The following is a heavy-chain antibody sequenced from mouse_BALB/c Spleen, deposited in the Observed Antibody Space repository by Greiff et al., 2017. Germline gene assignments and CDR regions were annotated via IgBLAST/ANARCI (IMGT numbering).Heavy chain of an antibody. CDR2: ISYDGSN. CDR3: ARDRVYYRYDGAMDY. V-gene: IGHV3-6*02. D-gene: IGHD2-14*01. Sequence: ESGPGLVKPSQSLSLTCSVTGYSITSGYYWNWIRQFPGNKLEWMGYISYDGSNNYNPSLKNRISITRDTSKNQFFLKLNSVTTEDTATYYCARDRVYYRYDGAMDYWGQGTSVTVSS. CDR1: GYSITSGYY. J-gene: IGHJ4*01.